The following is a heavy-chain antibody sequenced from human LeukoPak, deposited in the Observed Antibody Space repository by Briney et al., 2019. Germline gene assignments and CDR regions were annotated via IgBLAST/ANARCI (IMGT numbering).Heavy chain of an antibody. CDR2: IIPIFGTA. Sequence: SVKVSCKASGGTFSSYAISWVRKAPGQGLEWMGGIIPIFGTANYAQKFQGRVTITTDESTSTAYMELSSLRSEDTAVYYCARAAGKGYYDSSGYPYWGQGTLVTVSS. D-gene: IGHD3-22*01. J-gene: IGHJ4*02. CDR3: ARAAGKGYYDSSGYPY. V-gene: IGHV1-69*05. CDR1: GGTFSSYA.